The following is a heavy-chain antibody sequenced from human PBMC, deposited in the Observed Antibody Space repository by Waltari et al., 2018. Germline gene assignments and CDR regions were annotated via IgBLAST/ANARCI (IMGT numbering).Heavy chain of an antibody. J-gene: IGHJ3*01. D-gene: IGHD2-2*01. Sequence: EVQLEESGGGLVQPGGSLKLSCAASGFTFRGSVIHVVRQASGEWREWVGRIRCKPNNNATAYAAALNGRFTIYRDDSKNTAYLQMNSLKSDDTALYYCAIQPLFVVVPAANDAFDVWGQGTMVTVSS. CDR1: GFTFRGSV. V-gene: IGHV3-73*02. CDR3: AIQPLFVVVPAANDAFDV. CDR2: IRCKPNNNAT.